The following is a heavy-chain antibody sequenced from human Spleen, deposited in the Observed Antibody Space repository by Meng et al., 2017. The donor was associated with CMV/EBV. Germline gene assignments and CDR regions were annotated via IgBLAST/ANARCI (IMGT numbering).Heavy chain of an antibody. CDR3: ARESGLYDFWSGYYTGLDNWFDP. D-gene: IGHD3-3*01. J-gene: IGHJ5*02. V-gene: IGHV3-11*01. Sequence: GGSLRLSCAASGFTFSDYYMSWIRQAPGKRLEWVSYISSSGSTIYYADSVKGRFTISRDNAKNSLYLQMNSLRAEDTAVYYCARESGLYDFWSGYYTGLDNWFDPWGQGTLVTVSS. CDR1: GFTFSDYY. CDR2: ISSSGSTI.